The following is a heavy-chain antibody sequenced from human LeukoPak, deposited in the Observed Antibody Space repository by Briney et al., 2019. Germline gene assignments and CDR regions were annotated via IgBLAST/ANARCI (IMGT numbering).Heavy chain of an antibody. CDR3: ARDLAGATLGGY. D-gene: IGHD1-26*01. J-gene: IGHJ4*02. V-gene: IGHV1-46*01. Sequence: ASVKVSCKASGYTFTSYYMHWVRQAPGQGLEWMGIINPSGGSTSYAQKFQGRVTMTRDTSISTAYMELSRLRSDDTAVYYCARDLAGATLGGYWGQGTLVTVSS. CDR2: INPSGGST. CDR1: GYTFTSYY.